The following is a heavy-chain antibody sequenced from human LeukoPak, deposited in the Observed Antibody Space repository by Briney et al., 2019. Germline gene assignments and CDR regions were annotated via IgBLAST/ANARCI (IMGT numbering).Heavy chain of an antibody. Sequence: GGSLRLSCAASGFTFDDYAMHWVRQAPGKGLEWVSGISWNSGSIGYADSVKGRFTISRDNAKNSLYLQMNSLRAEDTALYYCAKDRLSSGWYYFDYWGQGTLVTVSS. D-gene: IGHD6-19*01. V-gene: IGHV3-9*01. J-gene: IGHJ4*02. CDR1: GFTFDDYA. CDR3: AKDRLSSGWYYFDY. CDR2: ISWNSGSI.